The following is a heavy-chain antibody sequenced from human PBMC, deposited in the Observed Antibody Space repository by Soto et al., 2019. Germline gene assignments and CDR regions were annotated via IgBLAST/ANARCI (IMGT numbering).Heavy chain of an antibody. CDR2: IYWDGDK. J-gene: IGHJ6*02. Sequence: SGPTLVNPTQTLTLTCTFSGFSLNTGGLGVGWIRQPPGKALEWLALIYWDGDKRYSPSLQSRLSITKDTSNNQVVLTMTNMDPVDTATYYCVHSRCGGDCLRSYSCHYYYGKAVSGQRTTVTGSS. CDR3: VHSRCGGDCLRSYSCHYYYGKAV. V-gene: IGHV2-5*02. CDR1: GFSLNTGGLG. D-gene: IGHD2-21*02.